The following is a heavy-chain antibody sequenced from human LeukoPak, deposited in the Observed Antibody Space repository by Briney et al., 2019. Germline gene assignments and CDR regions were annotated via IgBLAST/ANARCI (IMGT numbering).Heavy chain of an antibody. D-gene: IGHD2-8*01. J-gene: IGHJ6*03. CDR3: ANGNRCTSPNCLGYYYFYMDV. Sequence: GGSLRLSCAASGFTFSSYAMNWVRQAPGRGLEWVSGFSGSGGTTYYADSVKGRFTISRDNSKNTLYLQMNSLRAEDTAVYYCANGNRCTSPNCLGYYYFYMDVWGKGTTVTISS. CDR1: GFTFSSYA. CDR2: FSGSGGTT. V-gene: IGHV3-23*01.